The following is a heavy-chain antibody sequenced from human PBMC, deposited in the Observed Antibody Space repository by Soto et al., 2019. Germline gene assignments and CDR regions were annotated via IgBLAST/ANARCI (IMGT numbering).Heavy chain of an antibody. D-gene: IGHD2-15*01. CDR2: INHSGST. CDR3: ARAGDGGYCSGGSCYPIDY. J-gene: IGHJ4*02. Sequence: QVQLQQWGAGLLKPSETLSLTCAVYGGSFSGYYWSWIRQPPGKGLEWIGEINHSGSTNYNPSLKSRVTISVDTSKIQFSLKLSSVTAADTAVYYCARAGDGGYCSGGSCYPIDYWGQGTLVTVSS. V-gene: IGHV4-34*01. CDR1: GGSFSGYY.